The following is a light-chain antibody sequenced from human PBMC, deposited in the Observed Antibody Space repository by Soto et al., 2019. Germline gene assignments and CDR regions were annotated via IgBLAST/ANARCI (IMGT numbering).Light chain of an antibody. Sequence: QSALTQPASVSGSPGQSSTIACTGTSSDVSWYQQHPGKAPKLMIYEVSKRPSGVSNRFSGSRSGNTASLTISGLQAEDEADYYCCSYASSSTLFGGGTQLTVL. J-gene: IGLJ2*01. CDR1: SSDV. CDR2: EVS. V-gene: IGLV2-23*02. CDR3: CSYASSSTL.